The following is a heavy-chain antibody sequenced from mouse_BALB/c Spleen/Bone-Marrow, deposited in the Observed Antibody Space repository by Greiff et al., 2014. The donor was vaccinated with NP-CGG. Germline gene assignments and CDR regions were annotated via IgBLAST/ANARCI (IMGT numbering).Heavy chain of an antibody. D-gene: IGHD1-1*01. Sequence: VQRVESGAELVRPGTSVKVSCKASGYAFANYWIEWIKQRPGQGLEWIGVINPGSGGINYNEKFEGKATLTADKSSSTAYMQLSSLTSDDSAVYFCARELVRGMDYWGQGTSVTVSS. CDR2: INPGSGGI. CDR1: GYAFANYW. J-gene: IGHJ4*01. CDR3: ARELVRGMDY. V-gene: IGHV1-54*01.